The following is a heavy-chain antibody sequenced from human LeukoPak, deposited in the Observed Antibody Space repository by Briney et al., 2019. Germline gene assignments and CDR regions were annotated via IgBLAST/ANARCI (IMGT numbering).Heavy chain of an antibody. J-gene: IGHJ4*02. CDR3: ARDHLAGRALEY. Sequence: PGGSLRLSCAASGFTFTTYWMYWVRQAPGKGLEWLASISLDGSDIYYDDSVKGRFTISRDNAKNSLFLQLSSLRAEDTAVYYCARDHLAGRALEYWGQGTLVTVSS. CDR1: GFTFTTYW. V-gene: IGHV3-7*01. CDR2: ISLDGSDI.